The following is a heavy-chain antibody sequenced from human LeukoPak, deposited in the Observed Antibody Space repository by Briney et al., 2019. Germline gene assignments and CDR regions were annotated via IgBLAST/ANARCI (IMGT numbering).Heavy chain of an antibody. CDR3: ARAYDFWSGYYPDYFDY. CDR2: IYYSGST. CDR1: GGSISSHY. J-gene: IGHJ4*02. Sequence: SETLSLTCTVSGGSISSHYWSWIRQPPGKGLEWIGYIYYSGSTNYNPSLKSRVTISVDTSKNQFSLKLSSVTAADTAVYYCARAYDFWSGYYPDYFDYWGQGTLVTVSS. D-gene: IGHD3-3*01. V-gene: IGHV4-59*11.